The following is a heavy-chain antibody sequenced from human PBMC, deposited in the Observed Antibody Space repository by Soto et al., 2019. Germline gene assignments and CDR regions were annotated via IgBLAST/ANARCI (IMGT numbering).Heavy chain of an antibody. J-gene: IGHJ5*01. Sequence: PGGSLRRSCTASGLSFSNYGMTWVRQAPGKGLEWVSTIGGSGITTYYADSVKGRFTISRDNSGNTLNLQMNSLRADDTAVYHCARVQMLYVISKIAGWFDSWGQGTLVTVSS. D-gene: IGHD2-2*02. CDR1: GLSFSNYG. V-gene: IGHV3-23*01. CDR3: ARVQMLYVISKIAGWFDS. CDR2: IGGSGITT.